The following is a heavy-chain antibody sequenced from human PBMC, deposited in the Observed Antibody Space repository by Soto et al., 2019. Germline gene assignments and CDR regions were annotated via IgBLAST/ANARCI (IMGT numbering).Heavy chain of an antibody. Sequence: LSLTCTVSGGSISSYYWSWIRQPPGKGLEWIGYIYYSGSTNYNPSLKSRVTVSVDTSKNQFSLKLSSVTAADTAVYYCARDVGYGYFDYWGQGTLVTVSS. CDR2: IYYSGST. V-gene: IGHV4-59*01. CDR3: ARDVGYGYFDY. J-gene: IGHJ4*02. D-gene: IGHD5-12*01. CDR1: GGSISSYY.